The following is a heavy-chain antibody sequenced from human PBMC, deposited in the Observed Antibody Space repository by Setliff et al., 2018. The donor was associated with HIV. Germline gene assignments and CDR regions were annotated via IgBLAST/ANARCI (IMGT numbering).Heavy chain of an antibody. CDR3: ARLGYSGSLVGAFDI. CDR2: IYTSGST. J-gene: IGHJ3*02. V-gene: IGHV4-4*07. Sequence: SETLSLTCTVSGGSITSSYWSWIRQPAGKGLEWIGRIYTSGSTNYNPSLKSRVTMSIDTSKKQFSLKLASVTAADTAVYYCARLGYSGSLVGAFDIWGQGTMVTVSS. CDR1: GGSITSSY. D-gene: IGHD1-26*01.